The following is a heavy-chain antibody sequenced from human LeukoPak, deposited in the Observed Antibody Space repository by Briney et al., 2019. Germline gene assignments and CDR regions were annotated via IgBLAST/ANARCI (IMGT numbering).Heavy chain of an antibody. J-gene: IGHJ4*02. D-gene: IGHD3-22*01. V-gene: IGHV4-38-2*02. CDR2: IYRSGST. CDR1: SYSINSGYY. Sequence: SETLSLTCTVSSYSINSGYYWGWIRQPPGKGLEWIGNIYRSGSTYYNPSLESRVTISIDMSKNQFSLKLSSVTAADTAVYYCASSTYYYDSSGYYPFDYWGQGTLVTVSS. CDR3: ASSTYYYDSSGYYPFDY.